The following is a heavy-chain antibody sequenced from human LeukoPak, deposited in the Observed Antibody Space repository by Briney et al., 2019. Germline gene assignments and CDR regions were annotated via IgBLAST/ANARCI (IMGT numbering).Heavy chain of an antibody. CDR1: GFTFSSYA. CDR3: AKDSCSSTGCYFDH. J-gene: IGHJ4*02. Sequence: PGGSLRLSCAASGFTFSSYAMNWVRQAPGKGLEWISGISGSGGSAHYADSVKGRFTISRDNSKNTLYLQMNSLRAEDTAVYYCAKDSCSSTGCYFDHWGQGALATVSS. D-gene: IGHD2-2*01. V-gene: IGHV3-23*01. CDR2: ISGSGGSA.